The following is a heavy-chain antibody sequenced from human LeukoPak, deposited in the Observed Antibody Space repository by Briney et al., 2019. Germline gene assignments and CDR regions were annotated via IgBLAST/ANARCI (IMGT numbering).Heavy chain of an antibody. CDR3: ARDLSEYIAARKIRGGDY. J-gene: IGHJ4*02. Sequence: ASVKVSCKSSGYTFTGYYMHWVRQAPGQGLEWMEWINPNSGGTNYAQKFQGRVTMTRDTSISTAYMELSRLRSDDTAVYYCARDLSEYIAARKIRGGDYWGQGTLVTVSS. CDR1: GYTFTGYY. D-gene: IGHD6-6*01. V-gene: IGHV1-2*02. CDR2: INPNSGGT.